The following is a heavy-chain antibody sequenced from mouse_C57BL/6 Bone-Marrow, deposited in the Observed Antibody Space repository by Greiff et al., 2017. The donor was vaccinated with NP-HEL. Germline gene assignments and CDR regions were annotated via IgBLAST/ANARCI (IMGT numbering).Heavy chain of an antibody. CDR3: RRGEYSNYYPWYFDV. CDR1: GYTFTSYW. V-gene: IGHV1-5*01. J-gene: IGHJ1*03. D-gene: IGHD2-5*01. Sequence: VQLQQSGTVLARPGASVKMSCKTSGYTFTSYWMHWVKQRPGQGLEWIGAIYPGNSDTSYNQKFKGKAKLTAVTSASTAYMELSSLTTEDSAGYYCRRGEYSNYYPWYFDVWGTGTTGTGSS. CDR2: IYPGNSDT.